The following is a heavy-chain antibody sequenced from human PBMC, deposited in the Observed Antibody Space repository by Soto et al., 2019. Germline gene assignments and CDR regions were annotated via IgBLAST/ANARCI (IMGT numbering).Heavy chain of an antibody. CDR3: AKDPEVRGNIKVVVIGDAFDI. D-gene: IGHD3-22*01. J-gene: IGHJ3*02. CDR1: GFTFSSYA. CDR2: ISGSTSKT. V-gene: IGHV3-23*01. Sequence: PGGSLRLSCAASGFTFSSYAMNWVRQAPGKGLEWVSVISGSTSKTYYADSVKGRFTISRDNSKNTLYLQMNSLRAEDTAVYYCAKDPEVRGNIKVVVIGDAFDIWGQGTMVTVSS.